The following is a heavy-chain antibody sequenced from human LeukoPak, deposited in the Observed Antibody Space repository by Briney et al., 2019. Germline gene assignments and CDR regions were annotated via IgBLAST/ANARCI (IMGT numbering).Heavy chain of an antibody. V-gene: IGHV3-30*02. D-gene: IGHD2-2*01. CDR2: IWYDGSNK. CDR1: GFTFSSYG. J-gene: IGHJ4*02. Sequence: GGSLRLSCAVSGFTFSSYGMHWVRQAPGKGLEWVAFIWYDGSNKYYADSVKGRFTISRDNSKNTLYLQMNSLRAEDTAVYYCAKDSHRSISCCAVWGQGTLVTVSS. CDR3: AKDSHRSISCCAV.